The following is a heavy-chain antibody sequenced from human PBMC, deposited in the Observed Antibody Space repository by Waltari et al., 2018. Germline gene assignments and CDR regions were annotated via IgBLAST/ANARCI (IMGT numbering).Heavy chain of an antibody. CDR2: IYYSGST. J-gene: IGHJ5*02. CDR1: GGSISSYY. V-gene: IGHV4-59*01. Sequence: QVQLQESGPGLVKPSETLSLTCTVSGGSISSYYWSWIRQPPGKGLEWIGYIYYSGSTNYNPSLKSRVTISVDTSKNQFSLKLSSVTAADTAVYYCARDQGGYDVGGRSFDPWGQGTLVTVSS. CDR3: ARDQGGYDVGGRSFDP. D-gene: IGHD5-12*01.